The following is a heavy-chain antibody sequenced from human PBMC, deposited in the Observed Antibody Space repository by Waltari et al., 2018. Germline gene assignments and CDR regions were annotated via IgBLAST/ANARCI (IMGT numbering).Heavy chain of an antibody. CDR1: GFTFGDYA. CDR3: ARASSSSRNWFDP. V-gene: IGHV4-59*01. CDR2: IYYSGST. Sequence: VQLVESGGGLVQPGRSLRLSCTASGFTFGDYAMSWVRQAPGKGLEWIGYIYYSGSTNYNPSLKSRVTISVDTSKNQFSLKLSSVTAADTAVYYCARASSSSRNWFDPWGQGTLVTVSS. J-gene: IGHJ5*02. D-gene: IGHD6-13*01.